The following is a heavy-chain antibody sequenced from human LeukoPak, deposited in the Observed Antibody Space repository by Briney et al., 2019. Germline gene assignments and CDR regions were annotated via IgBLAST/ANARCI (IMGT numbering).Heavy chain of an antibody. J-gene: IGHJ3*02. CDR1: GFTFRNYG. CDR3: ARDLRYDSSGYYQPDAFDI. D-gene: IGHD3-22*01. CDR2: IRYDGSNK. Sequence: HPGGSLRLSCAASGFTFRNYGMHWVRQAPGKGLEWVAFIRYDGSNKYYADSVKGRFTISRDNAKNSLYLQMNSLRAEDTAVYYCARDLRYDSSGYYQPDAFDIWGQGTMVTVSS. V-gene: IGHV3-30*02.